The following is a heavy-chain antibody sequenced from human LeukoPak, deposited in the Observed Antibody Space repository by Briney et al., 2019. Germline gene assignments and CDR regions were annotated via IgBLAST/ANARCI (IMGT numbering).Heavy chain of an antibody. CDR2: ISSSSSYI. CDR1: GFTFSRYS. D-gene: IGHD3-22*01. CDR3: ARDPATLGLSLDY. V-gene: IGHV3-21*01. Sequence: GGSLRLSCAASGFTFSRYSMNWVRQAPGKGLEWVSSISSSSSYIYYADSVKGRFTISRDNAKDSLYLQMNSLRAEDTAVYYCARDPATLGLSLDYWGQGTLVTVSS. J-gene: IGHJ4*02.